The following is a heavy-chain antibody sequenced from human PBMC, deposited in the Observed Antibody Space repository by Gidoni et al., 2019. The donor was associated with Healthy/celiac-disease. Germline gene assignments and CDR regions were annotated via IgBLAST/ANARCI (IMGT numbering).Heavy chain of an antibody. CDR3: ARDLPIGMIVVDEFGPCDY. CDR1: GFTFSSYA. J-gene: IGHJ4*02. CDR2: ISYDGSNK. D-gene: IGHD3-22*01. Sequence: QVQLVESGGGVVQPGRSLRLSCAASGFTFSSYAMHWVRQAPGKGLEWVAVISYDGSNKYYADSVKGRFTISRDNSKNTLYLQMNSLRAEDTAVYYCARDLPIGMIVVDEFGPCDYWGQGTLVTVSS. V-gene: IGHV3-30-3*01.